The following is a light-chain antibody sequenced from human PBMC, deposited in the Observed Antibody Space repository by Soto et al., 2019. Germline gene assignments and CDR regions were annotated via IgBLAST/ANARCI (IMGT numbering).Light chain of an antibody. CDR2: EVS. Sequence: QSALTQPASVSGSPGQSITISCTGTSSDVGGYTFVSWYQQHPGKAPKLLIYEVSNRPSGVSSRFSGSKSGNTASPTISGLQAEDEADYYCSSYTSTDTPFVFGTGTKVTVL. CDR3: SSYTSTDTPFV. CDR1: SSDVGGYTF. V-gene: IGLV2-14*01. J-gene: IGLJ1*01.